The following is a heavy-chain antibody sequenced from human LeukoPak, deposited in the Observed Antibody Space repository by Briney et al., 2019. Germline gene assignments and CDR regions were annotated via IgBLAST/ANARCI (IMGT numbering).Heavy chain of an antibody. CDR2: INPNSGGT. D-gene: IGHD6-19*01. V-gene: IGHV1-2*02. CDR1: GYTFTGYY. J-gene: IGHJ4*02. CDR3: ARDPGYSSGWSYFDY. Sequence: ASVKVSCKASGYTFTGYYMHWVRQAPGQGLEWMGWINPNSGGTNYAQKFQGRVTMTRDMSISTAYMELSRLRSDDTAVYYCARDPGYSSGWSYFDYWGQGTLVTVSS.